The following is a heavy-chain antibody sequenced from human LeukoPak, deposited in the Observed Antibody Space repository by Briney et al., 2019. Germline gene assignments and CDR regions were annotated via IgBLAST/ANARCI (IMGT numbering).Heavy chain of an antibody. CDR2: ISYDGSNK. J-gene: IGHJ4*02. D-gene: IGHD3-9*01. CDR3: ARQPSYYDILTGYSPYSWYFDY. V-gene: IGHV3-30-3*01. CDR1: GFTFSSYA. Sequence: PGGSLRLSCAASGFTFSSYAMHWVRQAPGKGLEWVAVISYDGSNKYYADSVKGRFTISRDNSKNTLYLQMNSLRAEDTAVYYCARQPSYYDILTGYSPYSWYFDYWGQGTLVTVSS.